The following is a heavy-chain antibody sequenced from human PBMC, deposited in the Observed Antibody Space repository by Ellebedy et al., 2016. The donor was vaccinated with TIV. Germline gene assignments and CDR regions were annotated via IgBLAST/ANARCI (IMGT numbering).Heavy chain of an antibody. J-gene: IGHJ4*02. CDR2: ISYNGGNR. CDR1: GSAFSGYS. Sequence: GGSLRLSXVVSGSAFSGYSLNWVRQAPGKGLEWVAVISYNGGNRNYADSLKGRFTISRDNLENTVTLQMNSVRPEDTAVDCCAKCGEPIRLVQVDNWGQGTQVTVSS. V-gene: IGHV3-30*18. D-gene: IGHD1-14*01. CDR3: AKCGEPIRLVQVDN.